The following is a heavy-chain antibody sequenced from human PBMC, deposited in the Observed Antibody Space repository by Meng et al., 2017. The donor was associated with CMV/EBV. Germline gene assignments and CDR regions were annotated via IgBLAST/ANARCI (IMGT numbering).Heavy chain of an antibody. CDR2: IKQDGSEK. CDR3: ARTELELYFDY. D-gene: IGHD1-7*01. V-gene: IGHV3-7*01. CDR1: GFTFSSYW. Sequence: ESLKISCAASGFTFSSYWMSWVRQAPGKGLEWVANIKQDGSEKYYVDSVKGRFTISRDNAKNSLYLQMNSLRAEDTAVYYCARTELELYFDYWGQGTLVTVSS. J-gene: IGHJ4*02.